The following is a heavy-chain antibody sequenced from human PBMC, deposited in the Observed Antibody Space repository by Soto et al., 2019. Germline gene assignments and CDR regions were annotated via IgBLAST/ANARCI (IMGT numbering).Heavy chain of an antibody. J-gene: IGHJ4*02. CDR1: GGSFSGYY. Sequence: QVQLQQWGAGLLKPSETLSLTCAVDGGSFSGYYWSWIRQPPGKGLEWIGEVNHSGSTNYNPSLKSRVTISVDTSKNQFSLKLSSVTAADTAVYYCANRGYSYGLDYWGQGTLVTVSS. CDR3: ANRGYSYGLDY. D-gene: IGHD5-18*01. CDR2: VNHSGST. V-gene: IGHV4-34*01.